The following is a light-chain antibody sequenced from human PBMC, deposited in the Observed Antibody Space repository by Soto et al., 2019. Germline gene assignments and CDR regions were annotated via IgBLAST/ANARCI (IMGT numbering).Light chain of an antibody. Sequence: DIQMTQSPSSLSASAGDGVTITCRASQGISNYVSWYQQKPGKVPKLLIYAASTLQSGVPSRFSGSGSGTDFTLTISSLQPEDVVTYYCQKYNYGPFPFGPGTKVNIK. CDR3: QKYNYGPFP. J-gene: IGKJ3*01. V-gene: IGKV1-27*01. CDR1: QGISNY. CDR2: AAS.